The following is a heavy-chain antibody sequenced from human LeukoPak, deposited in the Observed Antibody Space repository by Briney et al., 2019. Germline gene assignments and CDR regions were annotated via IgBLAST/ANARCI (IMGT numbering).Heavy chain of an antibody. Sequence: ASVKVSCKASGYTFTGYYMHWVRQAPGQGLEWMGWINPNSGGTNYAQKFQGRVIMTRDTSISTAYMELSRLRSDDTAVYYCARGATMVRGVIIVFYYYGMDVWGQGTTVTVSS. CDR1: GYTFTGYY. CDR3: ARGATMVRGVIIVFYYYGMDV. CDR2: INPNSGGT. D-gene: IGHD3-10*01. J-gene: IGHJ6*02. V-gene: IGHV1-2*02.